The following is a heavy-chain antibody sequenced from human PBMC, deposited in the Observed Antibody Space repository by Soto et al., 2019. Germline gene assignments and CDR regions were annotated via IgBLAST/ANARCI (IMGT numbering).Heavy chain of an antibody. CDR3: ARGRGVLLWFGELSPAGY. J-gene: IGHJ4*02. CDR2: INHSGST. Sequence: QVQLQQWGAGLLKPSETLSLTCAVYGGSFSGYYWSWIRQPPGKGLEWIGEINHSGSTNYNPSLKSRVTISVDTSKNPFSLKLSSVTAADTAVYYCARGRGVLLWFGELSPAGYWGQGTLVTVSS. V-gene: IGHV4-34*01. CDR1: GGSFSGYY. D-gene: IGHD3-10*01.